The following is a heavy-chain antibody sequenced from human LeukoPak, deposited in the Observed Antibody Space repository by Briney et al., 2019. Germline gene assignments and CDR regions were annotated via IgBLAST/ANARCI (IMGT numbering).Heavy chain of an antibody. CDR1: GFTFSSYG. J-gene: IGHJ3*02. CDR3: AKVAREFMGAFDI. CDR2: IWYDGSNK. V-gene: IGHV3-30*02. Sequence: GGSLRLSCAASGFTFSSYGMHWVRQAPGKGLEWVAFIWYDGSNKYYADSVKGRFTISRDNSKNTLYLQMNSLRAEDTAVYYCAKVAREFMGAFDIWGQGTMVTVSS. D-gene: IGHD3-10*01.